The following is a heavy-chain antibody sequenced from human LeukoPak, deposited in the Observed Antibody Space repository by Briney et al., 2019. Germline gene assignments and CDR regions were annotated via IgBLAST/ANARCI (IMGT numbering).Heavy chain of an antibody. Sequence: PGGSLRLSCAASGFIFSRYSMTWVRQAPGKGLEWVSYIGGSTTYYADSVKGRFTIFRDNVDNTLFLQMNSLRAEDTAVYYCARDGGSYYSGNWFDPWGQGTLVTVSS. CDR1: GFIFSRYS. CDR3: ARDGGSYYSGNWFDP. CDR2: IGGSTT. V-gene: IGHV3-48*04. D-gene: IGHD1-26*01. J-gene: IGHJ5*02.